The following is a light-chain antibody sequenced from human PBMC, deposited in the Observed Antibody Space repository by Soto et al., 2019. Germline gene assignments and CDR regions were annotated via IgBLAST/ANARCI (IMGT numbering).Light chain of an antibody. CDR2: DAS. CDR1: QSVSSSY. J-gene: IGKJ5*01. Sequence: EIVLTQSPGTLSLSPGERATLSCRASQSVSSSYLAWYQQKPGQAPRLLIYDASSRATGIPDRFSGSGSGTDFTLTISRLEPEDFAVYYCQQYKNWPLFGQGTRLEIK. CDR3: QQYKNWPL. V-gene: IGKV3D-20*02.